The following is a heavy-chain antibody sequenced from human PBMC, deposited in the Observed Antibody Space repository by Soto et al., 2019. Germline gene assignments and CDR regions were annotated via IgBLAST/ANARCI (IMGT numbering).Heavy chain of an antibody. CDR1: GGSFSGYY. CDR3: ARHASLGVVVVASAIDI. CDR2: INHSGST. V-gene: IGHV4-34*01. Sequence: SETLSLTCAVYGGSFSGYYWSWIRQPPGKGLEWIGEINHSGSTNYNPSLKSRVTISVDTSKNQFSLKLSSVTAADTAVYYCARHASLGVVVVASAIDICGQGTIVTVSS. J-gene: IGHJ3*02. D-gene: IGHD2-15*01.